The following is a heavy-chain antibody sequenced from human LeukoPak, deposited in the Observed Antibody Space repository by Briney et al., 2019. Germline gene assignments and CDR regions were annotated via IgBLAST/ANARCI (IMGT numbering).Heavy chain of an antibody. CDR2: VKQDGSDK. CDR1: GFTFSSYA. V-gene: IGHV3-7*01. D-gene: IGHD3-3*01. CDR3: ARDNTIFGVAHINH. Sequence: GGSLRLSCAASGFTFSSYAMSWVRQAPGKGPEWVANVKQDGSDKYYVDSVKGRFTISRDNAKNSLYLQMNSLRAEDTAVYYCARDNTIFGVAHINHWGQGTLVTVSS. J-gene: IGHJ5*02.